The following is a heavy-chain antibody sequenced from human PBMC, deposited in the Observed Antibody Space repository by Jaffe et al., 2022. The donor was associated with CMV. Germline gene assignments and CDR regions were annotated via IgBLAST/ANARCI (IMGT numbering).Heavy chain of an antibody. CDR3: TRVLTTGSSGWIPFDF. J-gene: IGHJ4*02. D-gene: IGHD6-19*01. CDR2: IYSGGNT. Sequence: EVQLVETGGGLIQPGGSLRLSCAASGLTVSSNYMTWVRQAPGKRPEWVSVIYSGGNTYYADSVRGRFTISRDNSKNTLFLQMDSLRLEDTAVYYCTRVLTTGSSGWIPFDFWGQGTLVIVSS. CDR1: GLTVSSNY. V-gene: IGHV3-53*02.